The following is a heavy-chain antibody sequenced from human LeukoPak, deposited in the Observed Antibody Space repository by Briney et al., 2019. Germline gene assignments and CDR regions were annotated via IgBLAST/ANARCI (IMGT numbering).Heavy chain of an antibody. D-gene: IGHD6-13*01. J-gene: IGHJ4*02. V-gene: IGHV4-34*01. CDR2: INHSGST. CDR3: ATEEGVAAAGTVY. CDR1: GGSFSGYY. Sequence: SETLSLTCAVYGGSFSGYYWSWIRQPPGKGLEWIGEINHSGSTNYNPSLKSRVTISVDTSKNQFSLKLGSVTAADTAVYYCATEEGVAAAGTVYWGQGTLVTVSS.